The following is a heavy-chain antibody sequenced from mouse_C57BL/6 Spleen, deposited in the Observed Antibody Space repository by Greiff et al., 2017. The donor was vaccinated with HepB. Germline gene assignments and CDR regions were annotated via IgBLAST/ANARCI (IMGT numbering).Heavy chain of an antibody. D-gene: IGHD1-1*01. Sequence: EVQLQQSGPELVKPGASVKMSCKASGYTFTDYNMHWVKQSHGKSLEWIGYINPNNGGTSYNQKFKGKATLTVNKSSSTAYMELRSLTSEDSAGYYCASGYYYYGSSYNYFDYWGQGTTLTVSS. CDR3: ASGYYYYGSSYNYFDY. J-gene: IGHJ2*01. CDR1: GYTFTDYN. V-gene: IGHV1-22*01. CDR2: INPNNGGT.